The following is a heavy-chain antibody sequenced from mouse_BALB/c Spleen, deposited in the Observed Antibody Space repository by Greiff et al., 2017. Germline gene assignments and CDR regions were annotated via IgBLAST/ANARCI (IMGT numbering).Heavy chain of an antibody. CDR3: ARLYGNPYYAMDY. CDR2: ISSGSSTI. Sequence: EVQLQQSGGGLVQPGGSRKLSCAASGFTFSSFGMHWVRQAPEKGLEWVAYISSGSSTIYYADTVKGRFTISRDNPKNTLFLQMTSLRSEDTAMYYCARLYGNPYYAMDYWGQGTSVTVSS. D-gene: IGHD2-1*01. J-gene: IGHJ4*01. CDR1: GFTFSSFG. V-gene: IGHV5-17*02.